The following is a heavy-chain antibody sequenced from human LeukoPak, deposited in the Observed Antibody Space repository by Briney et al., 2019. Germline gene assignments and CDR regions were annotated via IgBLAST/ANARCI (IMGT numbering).Heavy chain of an antibody. Sequence: ASVKVSCKASGGTFSSYAISWVRQAPGQGLEWMGRIIPIFGTANYAQKFQGRVTITTDESTSTAYMELSSLRSEDTAVYYCARDGDPYDILTGSIRFDYWGQGTLVTVSS. CDR3: ARDGDPYDILTGSIRFDY. CDR2: IIPIFGTA. D-gene: IGHD3-9*01. V-gene: IGHV1-69*05. CDR1: GGTFSSYA. J-gene: IGHJ4*02.